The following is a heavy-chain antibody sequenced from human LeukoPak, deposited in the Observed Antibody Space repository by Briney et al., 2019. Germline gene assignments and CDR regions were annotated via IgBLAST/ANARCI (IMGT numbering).Heavy chain of an antibody. J-gene: IGHJ3*02. D-gene: IGHD5-12*01. V-gene: IGHV3-21*01. CDR2: ISTSSSYI. CDR1: GFTFSTYS. CDR3: ARDLRPYSGYDNLAFDI. Sequence: PGGSLRLSCAASGFTFSTYSMNWVRQAPGKGLEWVSFISTSSSYIYYADSVKGRFTVSRDNAKNSLYLQMNSLRAEDAAVYHCARDLRPYSGYDNLAFDIWGQGTMVTVSS.